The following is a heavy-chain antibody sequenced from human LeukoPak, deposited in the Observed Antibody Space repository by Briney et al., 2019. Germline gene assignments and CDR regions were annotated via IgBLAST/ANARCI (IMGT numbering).Heavy chain of an antibody. Sequence: AGVSLRLSCAASGFTFSSYAMSWVRQAPGKGLEWVSAISGSGGSTYYADSVKGRFTISRDNSKNTLYLQMNSLRAEDTAVYYCAKVEKVAGRYYFDYWGQGTLVTVSS. J-gene: IGHJ4*02. CDR3: AKVEKVAGRYYFDY. CDR2: ISGSGGST. CDR1: GFTFSSYA. D-gene: IGHD6-19*01. V-gene: IGHV3-23*01.